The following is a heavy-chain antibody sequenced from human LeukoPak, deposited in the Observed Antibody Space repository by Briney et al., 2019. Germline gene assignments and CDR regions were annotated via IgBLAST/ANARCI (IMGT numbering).Heavy chain of an antibody. CDR2: INDNGDGT. CDR3: ARDTYSGYALGAFDI. Sequence: GGSLRLSCAASGFTFSSYAMSWVRQAPGKGLKWVSTINDNGDGTYYADSVKGRFTISRDNSKNTLYLQMNSLRAEDTAVYYRARDTYSGYALGAFDIWGQGTMVTVSS. J-gene: IGHJ3*02. V-gene: IGHV3-23*01. D-gene: IGHD5-12*01. CDR1: GFTFSSYA.